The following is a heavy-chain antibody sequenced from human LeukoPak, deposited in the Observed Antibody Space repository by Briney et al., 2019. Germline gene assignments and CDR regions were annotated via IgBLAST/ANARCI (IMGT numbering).Heavy chain of an antibody. J-gene: IGHJ6*02. CDR1: GGSFSGYY. V-gene: IGHV4-34*01. CDR3: ARGRVAAAGTHDYYYYGMDV. CDR2: INHSGST. Sequence: SETLSLTCAVYGGSFSGYYCSWIRQPPGKGLEWIGEINHSGSTNYNPSLKSRVTISVDTYKNQFSLKLSSVTAADTAVYYCARGRVAAAGTHDYYYYGMDVWGQGTTVTVSS. D-gene: IGHD6-13*01.